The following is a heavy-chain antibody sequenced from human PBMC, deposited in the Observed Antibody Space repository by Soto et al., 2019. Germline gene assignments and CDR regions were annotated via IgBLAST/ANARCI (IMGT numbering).Heavy chain of an antibody. D-gene: IGHD5-18*01. CDR3: ARGNGGGSRGYSYGLPVYGDYLY. CDR2: ISSSGSTI. CDR1: GFTFSDYY. V-gene: IGHV3-11*01. Sequence: GGSLRLSCAASGFTFSDYYMSWIRQAPGKGLEWVSYISSSGSTIYYADSVKGRFTISRDNAKNSMYLQMNSLRAEDTAVYYCARGNGGGSRGYSYGLPVYGDYLYWGQGTLVTVSS. J-gene: IGHJ4*02.